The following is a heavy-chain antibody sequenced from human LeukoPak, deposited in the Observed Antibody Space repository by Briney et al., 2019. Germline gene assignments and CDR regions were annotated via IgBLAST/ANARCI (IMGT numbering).Heavy chain of an antibody. D-gene: IGHD3-3*01. Sequence: GGSLRLSCAASEFNFGGSWMNWVRQAPGKGLEWVATIKPDGSDKYYVDSVKGRFTISRDNAKNSLYLQMNSLRAEDTAVYYCARDKITIFGVVIPLYGMDVWGQGTTVTVSS. CDR2: IKPDGSDK. J-gene: IGHJ6*02. CDR1: EFNFGGSW. CDR3: ARDKITIFGVVIPLYGMDV. V-gene: IGHV3-7*01.